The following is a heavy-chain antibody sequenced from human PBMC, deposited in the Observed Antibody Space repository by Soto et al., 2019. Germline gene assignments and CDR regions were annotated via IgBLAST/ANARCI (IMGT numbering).Heavy chain of an antibody. V-gene: IGHV3-48*01. CDR3: ARAGVDCGDC. J-gene: IGHJ4*02. CDR1: GFTFSSYS. Sequence: GGALRLSCAASGFTFSSYSMNWVRQAPGKGLEWVSYISSSSSTIYYADSVKGRFTISRGNAKNSLYLQMNSLRAEDTAVYYCARAGVDCGDCFGQGTLVSVSS. CDR2: ISSSSSTI. D-gene: IGHD2-21*02.